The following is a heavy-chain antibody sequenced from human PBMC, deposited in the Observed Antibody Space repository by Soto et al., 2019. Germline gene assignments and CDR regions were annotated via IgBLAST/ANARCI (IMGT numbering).Heavy chain of an antibody. Sequence: SETLSLTCAVSGVSITTNGYSWSWIRQPPGKGLEWIGYIYPSGTIFYNPSLNSRVTISADTSNNQFSLRLTSVTAADTAVYFCATYTAFAKYYFDYWGRGTLVTVSS. CDR1: GVSITTNGYS. D-gene: IGHD3-16*01. CDR2: IYPSGTI. J-gene: IGHJ4*02. V-gene: IGHV4-30-2*01. CDR3: ATYTAFAKYYFDY.